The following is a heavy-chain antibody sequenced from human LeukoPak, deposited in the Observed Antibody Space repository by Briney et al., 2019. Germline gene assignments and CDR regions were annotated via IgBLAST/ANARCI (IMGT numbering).Heavy chain of an antibody. J-gene: IGHJ6*02. V-gene: IGHV3-30*18. CDR2: ISYDGSNK. CDR3: AKEFREDYGDYAEESLDV. D-gene: IGHD4-17*01. Sequence: GGSLRLSCAASGFTFSSYGMHWVRQAPGKGLEWVAVISYDGSNKYYADSVKGRFTISRDNSKNTLYLQMNSLRAEDTAVYYCAKEFREDYGDYAEESLDVWGPGTTVTVSS. CDR1: GFTFSSYG.